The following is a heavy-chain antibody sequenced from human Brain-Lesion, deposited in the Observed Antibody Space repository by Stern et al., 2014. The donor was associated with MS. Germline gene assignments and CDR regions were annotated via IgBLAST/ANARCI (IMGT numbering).Heavy chain of an antibody. V-gene: IGHV4-61*02. CDR2: IHPSGGA. CDR3: ASGYRIFDY. D-gene: IGHD5-18*01. CDR1: GGSISSGSDY. J-gene: IGHJ4*02. Sequence: QVQLVQSGPGLVKPSQTLSLTCNVSGGSISSGSDYWSWLRQPVGKGLPWIGRIHPSGGAHYTPSLKSRVTISTDTSKNQFSLELPSATAADTAIYYCASGYRIFDYWGQGILVTVSS.